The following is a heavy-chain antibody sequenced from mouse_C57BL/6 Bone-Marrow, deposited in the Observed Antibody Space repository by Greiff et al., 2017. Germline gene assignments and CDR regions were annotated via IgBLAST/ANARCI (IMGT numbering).Heavy chain of an antibody. D-gene: IGHD1-1*01. Sequence: EVMLVESGGDLVKPGGSLKLSCAASGFTFSSYGMSWVRQTPDKRLEWVATISSGGSYTYYPDSVKGRFTISRDNAKNTLYLQMSSLKSEETAMYYCARTHYGSIAYWGQGTLVTVSA. V-gene: IGHV5-6*01. CDR2: ISSGGSYT. CDR1: GFTFSSYG. CDR3: ARTHYGSIAY. J-gene: IGHJ3*01.